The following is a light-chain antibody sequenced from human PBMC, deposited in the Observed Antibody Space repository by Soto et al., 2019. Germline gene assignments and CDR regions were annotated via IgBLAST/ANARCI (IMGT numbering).Light chain of an antibody. J-gene: IGLJ1*01. Sequence: QSALTQPASVSGSPGQSITISCTGTSSDVGGYKYVSWYQHHPGKGPKLMLYDVSNRPSGVSNRFSGSKSGNTASLTISGLHAEDEADYYCSSYTSSTTYVFGTGTKLTVL. V-gene: IGLV2-14*01. CDR1: SSDVGGYKY. CDR3: SSYTSSTTYV. CDR2: DVS.